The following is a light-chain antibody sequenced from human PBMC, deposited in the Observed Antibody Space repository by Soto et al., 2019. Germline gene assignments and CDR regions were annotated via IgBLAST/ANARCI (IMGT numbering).Light chain of an antibody. J-gene: IGKJ1*01. V-gene: IGKV3-15*01. CDR3: QQYNNWLVT. CDR1: QSVSSN. CDR2: GAS. Sequence: EIVMTQSPATLSVSPGERATLSCRASQSVSSNLVWYQQKPGQAPRLLIYGASTRATGTPARFSGSGSGTEFTLTFSSLQSEDFAVYYCQQYNNWLVTFGQGTKV.